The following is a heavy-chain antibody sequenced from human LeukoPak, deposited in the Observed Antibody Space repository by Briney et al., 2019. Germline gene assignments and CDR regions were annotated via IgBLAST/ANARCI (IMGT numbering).Heavy chain of an antibody. Sequence: PSETLSLTCTVSGGSISSYYWSWIRQPQGKGLKWIGYIYYSGSTNYNPSLKSRVTISVDTSKNQFSLKLSSVTAADTAVYYCARTLYCSSTSCYAFWFDPWGQGTLVTVSS. D-gene: IGHD2-2*01. CDR3: ARTLYCSSTSCYAFWFDP. J-gene: IGHJ5*02. CDR1: GGSISSYY. CDR2: IYYSGST. V-gene: IGHV4-59*08.